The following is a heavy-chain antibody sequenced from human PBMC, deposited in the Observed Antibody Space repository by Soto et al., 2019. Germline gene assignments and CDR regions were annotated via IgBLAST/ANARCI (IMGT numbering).Heavy chain of an antibody. J-gene: IGHJ6*02. V-gene: IGHV1-69*13. D-gene: IGHD6-13*01. CDR2: IIPIFGTA. CDR3: ARDKSVVGVLRIAAAESGYYYYGMDV. CDR1: GGTFSSYG. Sequence: GASVKVSCKASGGTFSSYGISWVRQAPGQGLEWMGGIIPIFGTANYAQKFRGRVTITADESTSTAYMELSSLRSEDTAVYYCARDKSVVGVLRIAAAESGYYYYGMDVWGQGTTVTVSS.